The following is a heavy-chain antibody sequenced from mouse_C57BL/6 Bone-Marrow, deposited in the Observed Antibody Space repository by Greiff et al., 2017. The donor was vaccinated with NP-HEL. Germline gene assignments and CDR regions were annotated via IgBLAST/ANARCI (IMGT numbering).Heavy chain of an antibody. V-gene: IGHV5-6*01. CDR2: ISSGGSYT. CDR1: GFTFSSYG. Sequence: EVKLVESGGDLVKPGGSLKLSCAASGFTFSSYGMSWVRQTPDKRLEWVATISSGGSYTYYPDSVKGRFTISRDNAKNTLYLQMSSLKSEDTAMYYCARQGGSDWGQGTTLTVSS. D-gene: IGHD3-1*01. J-gene: IGHJ2*01. CDR3: ARQGGSD.